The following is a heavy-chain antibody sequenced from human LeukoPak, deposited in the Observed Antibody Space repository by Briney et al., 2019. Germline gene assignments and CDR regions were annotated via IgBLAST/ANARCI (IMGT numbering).Heavy chain of an antibody. D-gene: IGHD3-22*01. Sequence: GGSLRLSCAASGFTFGSYSMTWVRQAPGKGLEWVSLIDSNSNFMNYADSVKGRFTISRDNAKKSLYLEMNSLRAEDTAVHYCARPDYYDSSGYRWPFDYWGQGTLVTVSS. CDR3: ARPDYYDSSGYRWPFDY. J-gene: IGHJ4*02. CDR2: IDSNSNFM. CDR1: GFTFGSYS. V-gene: IGHV3-21*01.